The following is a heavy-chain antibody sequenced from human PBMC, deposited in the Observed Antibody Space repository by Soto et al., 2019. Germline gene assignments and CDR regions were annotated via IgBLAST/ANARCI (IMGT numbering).Heavy chain of an antibody. J-gene: IGHJ5*02. CDR3: ARDHYGDYYFKGFDP. CDR2: IIPILGIA. Sequence: ASVKVSCKASGGTFSSYTISWVRQAPGQGLEWMGRIIPILGIANYAQKFQGRVTITADKSTSTAYMELSSLRSEDTAVYYCARDHYGDYYFKGFDPWGQGTLVTVSS. D-gene: IGHD4-17*01. CDR1: GGTFSSYT. V-gene: IGHV1-69*04.